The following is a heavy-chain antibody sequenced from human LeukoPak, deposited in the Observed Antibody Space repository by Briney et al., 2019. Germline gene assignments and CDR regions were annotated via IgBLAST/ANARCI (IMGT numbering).Heavy chain of an antibody. Sequence: PGRSLRLSCAASGFTFSSYAMHWVRQAPGKGLEWVAVISYDGSNKYYADSVKGRFTISRDNSKNTLYLQMNSLRAEDTAVYYCARVYLYSGSYYPSDYWGQGTLVTVSS. D-gene: IGHD1-26*01. CDR1: GFTFSSYA. CDR2: ISYDGSNK. J-gene: IGHJ4*02. CDR3: ARVYLYSGSYYPSDY. V-gene: IGHV3-30-3*01.